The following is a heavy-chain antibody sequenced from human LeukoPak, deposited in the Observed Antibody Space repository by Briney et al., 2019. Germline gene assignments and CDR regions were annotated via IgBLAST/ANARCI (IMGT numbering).Heavy chain of an antibody. D-gene: IGHD2-2*01. CDR3: ARFECSSTSCPNYYYYYGMDV. J-gene: IGHJ6*02. CDR2: ISSSSSYI. Sequence: GGSLRLSCAASGFTFSSYSMTWVRQAPGKGLEWVSSISSSSSYIYYADSVKGRFTISRDNAKNSLYLQMNSLRAEDTAVYYCARFECSSTSCPNYYYYYGMDVWGQGTTVTVSS. CDR1: GFTFSSYS. V-gene: IGHV3-21*01.